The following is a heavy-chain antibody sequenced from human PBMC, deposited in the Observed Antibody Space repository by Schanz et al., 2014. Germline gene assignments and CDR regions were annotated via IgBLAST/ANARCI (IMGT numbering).Heavy chain of an antibody. D-gene: IGHD4-17*01. CDR1: GFTFSSHW. CDR3: ARKRKLGVYGGKGHDSLDI. CDR2: INSVGSNT. J-gene: IGHJ3*02. Sequence: EVQLVQSGGGLVQPGGSLRLSCAASGFTFSSHWMHWVRQDPGKGLVWVARINSVGSNTDYADSVTGRFTISRDNAKNTLDLQMNALRAEDTAVYYCARKRKLGVYGGKGHDSLDIWGQGTMVTDSS. V-gene: IGHV3-74*01.